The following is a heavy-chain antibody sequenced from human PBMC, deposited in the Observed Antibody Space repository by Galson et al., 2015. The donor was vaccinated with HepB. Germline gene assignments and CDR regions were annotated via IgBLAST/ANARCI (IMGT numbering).Heavy chain of an antibody. J-gene: IGHJ4*02. D-gene: IGHD2-15*01. CDR1: GGSISSSNW. V-gene: IGHV4-4*02. Sequence: ETLSLTCAVSGGSISSSNWWSWVRQPPGKGLEWIGEIYHSGSTNYNPSLKSRVTISVDKSKNQFSLKLSSVTAEDTAVYYCARDVGVGAIYYFDYWGQGTLVTVSS. CDR3: ARDVGVGAIYYFDY. CDR2: IYHSGST.